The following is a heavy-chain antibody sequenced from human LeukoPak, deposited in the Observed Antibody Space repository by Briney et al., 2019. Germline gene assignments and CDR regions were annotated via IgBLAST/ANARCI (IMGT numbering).Heavy chain of an antibody. V-gene: IGHV1-3*01. CDR1: GYTFTSYA. Sequence: ASVKVSCKASGYTFTSYAMHWVRQAPGQRLEWMGWINAGNGNTKYSQKFQGRVTITRDTSASTAYMELSSLRSEDTAVYYCAMAGGSYRYSYFDYWGQGTLVTVSS. CDR3: AMAGGSYRYSYFDY. J-gene: IGHJ4*02. D-gene: IGHD3-16*02. CDR2: INAGNGNT.